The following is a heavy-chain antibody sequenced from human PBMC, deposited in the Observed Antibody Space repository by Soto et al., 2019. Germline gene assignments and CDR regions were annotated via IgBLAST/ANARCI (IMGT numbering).Heavy chain of an antibody. CDR1: GFTFRNYA. D-gene: IGHD5-12*01. CDR2: ISGSGGRT. V-gene: IGHV3-23*01. CDR3: AKDRSGYDLWASDI. J-gene: IGHJ3*02. Sequence: GGSLRLSCAASGFTFRNYAMSWVRQAPGKGLEWVSGISGSGGRTHYADSVKGRLTISRDNSKNTLYLQMNSLRAEDTAVYYCAKDRSGYDLWASDIWGQGTMVTVSS.